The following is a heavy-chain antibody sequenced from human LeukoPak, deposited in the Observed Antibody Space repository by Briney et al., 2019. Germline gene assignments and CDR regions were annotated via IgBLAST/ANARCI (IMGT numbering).Heavy chain of an antibody. D-gene: IGHD1-26*01. CDR1: GGSISSYY. CDR3: ARHLAIVGFDY. Sequence: SETLSLTCTVSGGSISSYYWSWIRQPPGKGLEWIGYIYYSGSTNYNPSLKSRVTISVDTSKNQFSLKLSSVTAADTAVYYCARHLAIVGFDYWGQGTLVTVSS. CDR2: IYYSGST. J-gene: IGHJ4*02. V-gene: IGHV4-59*08.